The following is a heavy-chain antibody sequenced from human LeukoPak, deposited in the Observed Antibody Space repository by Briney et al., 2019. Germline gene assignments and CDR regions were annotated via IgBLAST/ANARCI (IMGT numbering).Heavy chain of an antibody. CDR1: GFTFSSYG. J-gene: IGHJ4*02. CDR2: IRYDGSNK. V-gene: IGHV3-30*02. D-gene: IGHD5-12*01. CDR3: AKEPLRGYSGYDWLLFDY. Sequence: QSGGPLRLSCAASGFTFSSYGMHWVRQAPGKGLEWVAFIRYDGSNKYYADSVKGRFTISRDNSKNTLYLQMNSLRAEDTAVYYCAKEPLRGYSGYDWLLFDYWGQGTLVTVSS.